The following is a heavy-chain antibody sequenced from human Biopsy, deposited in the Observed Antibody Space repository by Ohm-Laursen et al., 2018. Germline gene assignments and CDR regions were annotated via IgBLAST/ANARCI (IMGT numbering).Heavy chain of an antibody. D-gene: IGHD1-26*01. J-gene: IGHJ3*02. CDR2: IYTSGSP. Sequence: SDTLSLTCTVSGGSISNYYWSWIRQPAGKGLEWIGRIYTSGSPNYNLSLESRVTMPVDTSKNQFSLNLRSVTAADTAVYYCARGTGRYYVYGAFDIWGQGTVVTVSS. CDR1: GGSISNYY. CDR3: ARGTGRYYVYGAFDI. V-gene: IGHV4-4*07.